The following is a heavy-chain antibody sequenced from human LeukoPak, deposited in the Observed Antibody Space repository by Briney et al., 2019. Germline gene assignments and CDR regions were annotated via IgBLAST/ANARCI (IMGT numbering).Heavy chain of an antibody. CDR2: INHSGST. Sequence: SETLSLACAVYGGSFSGYYWSWLRQPPGKGLEWIGEINHSGSTNYNPSLKSRVTISVKTSKNQFSLKLSSVTAADTAVYYCASQGYCTNGVCYLRGQGTLVTVSS. V-gene: IGHV4-34*01. CDR1: GGSFSGYY. D-gene: IGHD2-8*01. J-gene: IGHJ4*02. CDR3: ASQGYCTNGVCYL.